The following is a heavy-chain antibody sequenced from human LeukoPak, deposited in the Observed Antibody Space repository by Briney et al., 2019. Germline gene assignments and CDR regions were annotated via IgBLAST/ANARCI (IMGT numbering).Heavy chain of an antibody. CDR1: GDSVGSYTYN. J-gene: IGHJ4*02. D-gene: IGHD3-9*01. V-gene: IGHV4-39*01. CDR2: IYYSGDT. Sequence: PSETLSLLCTVSGDSVGSYTYNWGWIRQPPGKGLEWIGGIYYSGDTYYNPSLASRVTVSVDKSNNQFSLKMRSVSAVDTGVYYCARLRKGRYFDYFFDKWGQGILVTVSS. CDR3: ARLRKGRYFDYFFDK.